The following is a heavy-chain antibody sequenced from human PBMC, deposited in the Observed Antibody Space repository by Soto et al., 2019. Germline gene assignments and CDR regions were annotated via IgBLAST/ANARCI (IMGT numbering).Heavy chain of an antibody. D-gene: IGHD6-19*01. Sequence: SETLSLTCAVYGGSFSGYYWSWIRQPPGKGLEWIGEINHSGSTNYNPSLKSRVTISVDTSKNQFSLKLSSVTAADTAVYYCARVHQPSSSGRGFDYWGQGTLVTVSS. CDR1: GGSFSGYY. CDR2: INHSGST. V-gene: IGHV4-34*01. CDR3: ARVHQPSSSGRGFDY. J-gene: IGHJ4*02.